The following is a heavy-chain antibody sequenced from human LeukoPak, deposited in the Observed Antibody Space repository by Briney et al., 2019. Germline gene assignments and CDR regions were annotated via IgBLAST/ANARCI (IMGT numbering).Heavy chain of an antibody. CDR3: TRDLGASGWYTFDY. J-gene: IGHJ4*02. CDR1: GDSVSSNNGA. D-gene: IGHD6-19*01. CDR2: TYYRSKWYY. V-gene: IGHV6-1*01. Sequence: SQTLSLPCAISGDSVSSNNGAWNWVRQSPSRGLEWLGRTYYRSKWYYDYAESMKGRITISPDTSKNQFSLQLTSVTPEDTAVYYCTRDLGASGWYTFDYWGQGTLVTVSS.